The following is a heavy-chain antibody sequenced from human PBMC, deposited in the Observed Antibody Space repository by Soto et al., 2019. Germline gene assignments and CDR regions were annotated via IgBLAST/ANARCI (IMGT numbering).Heavy chain of an antibody. D-gene: IGHD1-1*01. Sequence: QVQLQESGPGLVKPSQTLSLTCTVSGGSISSGGYYWSWIRQHPGKGLEWIGYIYYSGSTYYNPSLKSRVTRPVDTSKNLSALKLSSVTAADTAVYYCARDRPPEPKSARTRGYYYYGMDVWGQGTTVTVSS. J-gene: IGHJ6*02. CDR1: GGSISSGGYY. CDR2: IYYSGST. V-gene: IGHV4-31*03. CDR3: ARDRPPEPKSARTRGYYYYGMDV.